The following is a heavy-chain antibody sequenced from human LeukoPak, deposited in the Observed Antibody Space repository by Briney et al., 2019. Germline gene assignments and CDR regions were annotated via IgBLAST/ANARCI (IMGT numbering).Heavy chain of an antibody. CDR3: ARCGEYYDILTGYYRSRSWFDP. V-gene: IGHV3-48*03. CDR2: ISRTGNSI. J-gene: IGHJ5*02. CDR1: GITLSSYE. Sequence: GGSLRLSCAASGITLSSYEMNWVRLVPGKGLEWISYISRTGNSIYYADSVKGRFTISRDSAKNSLYLQMNSLRAEDTAVYYCARCGEYYDILTGYYRSRSWFDPWGQGTLVTVSS. D-gene: IGHD3-9*01.